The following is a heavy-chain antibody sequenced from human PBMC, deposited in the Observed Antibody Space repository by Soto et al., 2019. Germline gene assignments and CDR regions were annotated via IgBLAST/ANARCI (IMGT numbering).Heavy chain of an antibody. CDR3: ESYSSSWTIYYMDV. Sequence: QVQLVQSGAEVKKPGSSVKVSCKASVGTFSSYTISWVRQAPGQGLEWMGRIITILGIANSAQKFKGRVTITADKYTSTVYMELGSLRSEDTAEYYCESYSSSWTIYYMDVWGKGTTVTVYS. CDR1: VGTFSSYT. D-gene: IGHD6-13*01. J-gene: IGHJ6*03. CDR2: IITILGIA. V-gene: IGHV1-69*02.